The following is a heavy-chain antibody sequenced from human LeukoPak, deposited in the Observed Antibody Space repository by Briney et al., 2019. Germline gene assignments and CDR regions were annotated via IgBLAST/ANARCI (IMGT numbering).Heavy chain of an antibody. D-gene: IGHD2-8*01. CDR3: ARDLGVYSRYYFDY. V-gene: IGHV3-48*01. J-gene: IGHJ4*02. Sequence: GGSLRLSCVASGFSFSSYSMNWVRQAPGKGLEWVSYISSSSTIYYADSVKGRFTISRDNAKNSLYLQMNSLRVEDTAVYYCARDLGVYSRYYFDYWGQGTLATVSS. CDR1: GFSFSSYS. CDR2: ISSSSTI.